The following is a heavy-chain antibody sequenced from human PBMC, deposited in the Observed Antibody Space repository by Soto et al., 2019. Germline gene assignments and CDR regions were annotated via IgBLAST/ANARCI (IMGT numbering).Heavy chain of an antibody. V-gene: IGHV3-33*01. CDR1: VFTFSSYG. CDR3: ARDASFVVVTATPDY. D-gene: IGHD2-21*02. CDR2: IWYDGSNK. J-gene: IGHJ4*02. Sequence: WWSLRLSCSASVFTFSSYGMHGFRQAPGKGLEWVAVIWYDGSNKYYADSVKGRFTISRDNSKNTLYLQMNSLRAEDTAVYYCARDASFVVVTATPDYWGQGTLVTVSS.